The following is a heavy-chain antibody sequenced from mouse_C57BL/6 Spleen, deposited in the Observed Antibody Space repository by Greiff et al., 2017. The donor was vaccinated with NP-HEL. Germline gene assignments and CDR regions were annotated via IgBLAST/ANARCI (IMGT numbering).Heavy chain of an antibody. Sequence: QVQLQQSGPELVKPGASVKISCKASGYAFSSSWMNWVKQRPGKGLEWIGRIYPGDGDTNYNGKFKGKATLTADKSSSTAYMQLSSLTSEDSAVYFCARPLLDYAMDYWGQGTSVTVSS. V-gene: IGHV1-82*01. J-gene: IGHJ4*01. CDR1: GYAFSSSW. CDR3: ARPLLDYAMDY. D-gene: IGHD2-1*01. CDR2: IYPGDGDT.